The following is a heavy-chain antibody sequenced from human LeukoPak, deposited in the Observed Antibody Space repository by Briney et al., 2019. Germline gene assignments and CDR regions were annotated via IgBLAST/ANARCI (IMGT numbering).Heavy chain of an antibody. J-gene: IGHJ4*02. V-gene: IGHV3-30*04. CDR2: VSYDGSNK. D-gene: IGHD6-13*01. CDR1: GFSFTTCA. Sequence: GRSLRLSCAASGFSFTTCAMHWVRQAPGKGMDWVAVVSYDGSNKYYADSVKGRFTISRDNSKTTLYLQMNSLRPEDTAVYYCAREAAGGATHDYWGQGTLVTVSS. CDR3: AREAAGGATHDY.